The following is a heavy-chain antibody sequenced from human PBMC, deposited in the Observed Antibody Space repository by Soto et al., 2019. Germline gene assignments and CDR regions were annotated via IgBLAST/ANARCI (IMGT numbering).Heavy chain of an antibody. D-gene: IGHD1-26*01. J-gene: IGHJ4*02. CDR1: GYTFTSYG. Sequence: GASVKVSCKASGYTFTSYGISWVRQAPGQGLEWMGWFSAYNGNTNYAQKLQGRVTMTTDTSTSTAYMELRSLRSDDTAVYYCARGWVPDSTGWYAPIVGATGFDYSGQGTLVTVSS. CDR3: ARGWVPDSTGWYAPIVGATGFDY. V-gene: IGHV1-18*01. CDR2: FSAYNGNT.